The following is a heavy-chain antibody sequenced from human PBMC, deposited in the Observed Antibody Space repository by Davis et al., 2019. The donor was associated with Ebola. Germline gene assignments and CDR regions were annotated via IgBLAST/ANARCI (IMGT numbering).Heavy chain of an antibody. J-gene: IGHJ5*02. CDR2: ISAYNGNT. D-gene: IGHD3-10*01. V-gene: IGHV1-18*01. CDR3: ARDIAMVIGGWFDA. CDR1: GYTFTSYG. Sequence: ASVQVSCKASGYTFTSYGISCVRQAPGQGLEWMGWISAYNGNTNYAQKLQGRVTMTTDTSTSTAYMELRSLRSDDTAVYYCARDIAMVIGGWFDAWGQGTLVTVSS.